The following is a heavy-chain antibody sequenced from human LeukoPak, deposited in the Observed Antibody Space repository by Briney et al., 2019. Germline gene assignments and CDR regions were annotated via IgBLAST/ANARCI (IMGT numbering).Heavy chain of an antibody. CDR1: GGSISSGGYS. J-gene: IGHJ6*03. CDR3: ARGVRTPGRVPVRPGKYDNYFYMDV. D-gene: IGHD3-10*01. CDR2: IYYSGST. Sequence: PSETLSLTCAVSGGSISSGGYSWSWIRQPPGKGLEWIGYIYYSGSTHNNPSLKSRVTISMDTSKNQFSLKLSSVTAADTAVYYCARGVRTPGRVPVRPGKYDNYFYMDVWGKGTTVTVSS. V-gene: IGHV4-31*11.